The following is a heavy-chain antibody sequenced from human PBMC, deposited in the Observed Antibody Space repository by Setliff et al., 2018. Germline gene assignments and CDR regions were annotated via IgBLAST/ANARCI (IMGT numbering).Heavy chain of an antibody. CDR2: IYSTGST. D-gene: IGHD2-15*01. Sequence: SETLSLTCAVSGAAISTYHWSWVRQPPGKGLEWIGYIYSTGSTNYNPSLKSRVAISIDTSKNQFSLKVNSVTAADTAIYYCARGLNSVSWTFAYWGQGSLVTVSS. CDR3: ARGLNSVSWTFAY. CDR1: GAAISTYH. V-gene: IGHV4-4*08. J-gene: IGHJ4*02.